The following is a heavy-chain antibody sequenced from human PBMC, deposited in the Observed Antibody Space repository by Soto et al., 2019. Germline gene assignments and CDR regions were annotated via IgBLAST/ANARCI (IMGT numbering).Heavy chain of an antibody. CDR1: GGXIXXGDYY. V-gene: IGHV4-30-4*01. CDR3: ARWGGSXLGXLDRDY. J-gene: IGHJ4*02. Sequence: QVQLQESGPGXXXXSXXXSXXCTVXGGXIXXGDYYWSWIRQPPGKGLEWIGYIYYSGSTYYNPSLKSRVTISVDTSKNQFSLKLSSVTAADTAVYYCARWGGSXLGXLDRDYWGQGTLVTVSS. CDR2: IYYSGST. D-gene: IGHD3-16*01.